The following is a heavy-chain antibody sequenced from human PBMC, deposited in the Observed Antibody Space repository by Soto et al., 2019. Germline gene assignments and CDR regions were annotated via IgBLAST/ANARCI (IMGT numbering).Heavy chain of an antibody. J-gene: IGHJ6*03. Sequence: GGSLRLSCAASGFTFSSYAMSWVRQAPGKGLEWVSAISGSGGSTYYADSVKGRLTISRDNSKNTLYLQMNSLRAEDTAVYYCANGYCSGGSCYPYYYYYYMDVWGKGTTVTVSS. CDR2: ISGSGGST. V-gene: IGHV3-23*01. CDR3: ANGYCSGGSCYPYYYYYYMDV. D-gene: IGHD2-15*01. CDR1: GFTFSSYA.